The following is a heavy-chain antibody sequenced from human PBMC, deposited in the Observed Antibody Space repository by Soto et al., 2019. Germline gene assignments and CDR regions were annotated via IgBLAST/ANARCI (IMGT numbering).Heavy chain of an antibody. V-gene: IGHV3-23*01. CDR1: GFPFSTYE. J-gene: IGHJ5*02. CDR2: ITSSGGPT. Sequence: EVQLLESGGGLIQPGGSLRLSCAASGFPFSTYEMTWARQSPGKGLEWVAFITSSGGPTYYADSVRGRFTISRDNSKNTVYREMDSVRVEDTARYFCVKGGWLDDWGQGTLVTVSS. CDR3: VKGGWLDD.